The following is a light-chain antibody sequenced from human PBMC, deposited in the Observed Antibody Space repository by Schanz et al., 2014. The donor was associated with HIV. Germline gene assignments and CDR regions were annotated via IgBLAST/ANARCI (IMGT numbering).Light chain of an antibody. CDR3: SSYRSLNNLI. CDR1: SSDVGGHDR. V-gene: IGLV2-8*01. CDR2: EVD. J-gene: IGLJ2*01. Sequence: QSALTQPPSASGSPGQSVTISCTGTSSDVGGHDRVSWYQQYSGKAPKLLIYEVDKRPSGVPDRFSGSKSGNTASLTVSGLQAEDEADYHCSSYRSLNNLIFGGGTKLTVL.